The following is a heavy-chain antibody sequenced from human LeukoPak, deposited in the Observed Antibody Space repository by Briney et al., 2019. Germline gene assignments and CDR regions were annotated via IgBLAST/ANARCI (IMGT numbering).Heavy chain of an antibody. CDR1: GYTFTGYY. CDR3: ARAGGYCSGGSCYSISHYYYSYMDV. Sequence: ASVKVSCTASGYTFTGYYMHWVRQAPGQGLEWMGWINPNSGGTNYAQKFQGRVTMTRDTSISTAYMELSRLRSDDTAVYYCARAGGYCSGGSCYSISHYYYSYMDVWSRGTTVTVSS. CDR2: INPNSGGT. D-gene: IGHD2-15*01. J-gene: IGHJ6*03. V-gene: IGHV1-2*02.